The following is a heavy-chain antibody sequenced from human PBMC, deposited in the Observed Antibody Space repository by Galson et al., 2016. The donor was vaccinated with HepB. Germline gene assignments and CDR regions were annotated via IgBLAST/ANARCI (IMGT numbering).Heavy chain of an antibody. D-gene: IGHD3-3*01. Sequence: PALVKPTQTLTLTCTLSGVSLNTRGVGVGWIRQPPGKALEWLALIYWDNDKKYRESLKTRLTITKDTSKNQVVLTMANMNHVDTATYYCAHTDLSMWFDPWGQGTLATVSS. V-gene: IGHV2-5*02. CDR1: GVSLNTRGVG. J-gene: IGHJ5*02. CDR3: AHTDLSMWFDP. CDR2: IYWDNDK.